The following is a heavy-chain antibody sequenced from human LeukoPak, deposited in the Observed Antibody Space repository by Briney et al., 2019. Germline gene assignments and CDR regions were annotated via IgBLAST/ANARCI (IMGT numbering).Heavy chain of an antibody. CDR3: ARETYYYDSSGYYPDAFDI. Sequence: PSETLSLTCTVSGGSISSSSYYWGWIRQPPGKGLEWIGSIYYSGSTYYNPSLKSRVTISVDTSKNQFSLKLSSVTAADTAVYYCARETYYYDSSGYYPDAFDIWGQGTMVTISS. CDR2: IYYSGST. D-gene: IGHD3-22*01. V-gene: IGHV4-39*07. J-gene: IGHJ3*02. CDR1: GGSISSSSYY.